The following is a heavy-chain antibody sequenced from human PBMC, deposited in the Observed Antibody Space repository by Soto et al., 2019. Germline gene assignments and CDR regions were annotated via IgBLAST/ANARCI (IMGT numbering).Heavy chain of an antibody. CDR3: ARGAFGLGYFDY. J-gene: IGHJ4*02. CDR1: GFTFSSYA. Sequence: VQLVESGGGVVQPGRSLRLSCAASGFTFSSYAMHWVRQAPGKGLEWVAVISYDGSNKYYADSVKGRFTISRDNSKNTLYLQMNSLRAEDTAVYYCARGAFGLGYFDYWGQGTLVTVSS. V-gene: IGHV3-30-3*01. CDR2: ISYDGSNK. D-gene: IGHD3-16*01.